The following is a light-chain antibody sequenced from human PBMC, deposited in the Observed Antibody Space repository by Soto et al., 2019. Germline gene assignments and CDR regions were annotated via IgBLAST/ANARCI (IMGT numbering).Light chain of an antibody. J-gene: IGKJ1*01. CDR2: GAS. V-gene: IGKV3-15*01. CDR1: QSVSSN. CDR3: QHYHNWPPWT. Sequence: EIVMTQSPATLSVSPGERATLSCRASQSVSSNLAWYHQKPGQAPRLLIYGASTRATGIPARFSGSGSGTEFTITISSLKSEDFAIYYCQHYHNWPPWTFGQGTKVEIK.